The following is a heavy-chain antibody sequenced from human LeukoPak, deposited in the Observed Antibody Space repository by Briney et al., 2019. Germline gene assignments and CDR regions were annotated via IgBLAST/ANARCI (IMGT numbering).Heavy chain of an antibody. CDR1: GGSISSYY. J-gene: IGHJ3*02. D-gene: IGHD3-22*01. CDR2: IYYSGST. CDR3: ARVIPYYYDSSGPGRDAFDI. Sequence: NTSETLSLTCTVSGGSISSYYWSWIRQPPGKGLEWIGYIYYSGSTNYNPSLQSRVTISVDTSKNQFSLKLSSVTAADTAVYYCARVIPYYYDSSGPGRDAFDIWGQGTMVTVSS. V-gene: IGHV4-59*01.